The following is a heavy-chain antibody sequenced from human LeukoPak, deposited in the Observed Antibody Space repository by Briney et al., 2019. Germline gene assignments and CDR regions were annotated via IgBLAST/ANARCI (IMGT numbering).Heavy chain of an antibody. V-gene: IGHV3-23*01. CDR3: VRGDDIGKHPTRAYYFDI. Sequence: GGSLRLSCAASRFTFTRHAMSWVRQAPGKGLEWVSTTGLESVHTLCADSVQGRFTVSRDNSRNTLDLQMDNLTVDDTAIYYCVRGDDIGKHPTRAYYFDIWGQPTLVSVSS. CDR2: TGLESVHT. D-gene: IGHD3-10*01. CDR1: RFTFTRHA. J-gene: IGHJ4*02.